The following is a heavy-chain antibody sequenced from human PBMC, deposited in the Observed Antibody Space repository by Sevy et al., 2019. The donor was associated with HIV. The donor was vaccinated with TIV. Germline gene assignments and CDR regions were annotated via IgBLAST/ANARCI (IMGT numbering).Heavy chain of an antibody. V-gene: IGHV3-23*01. CDR2: ITTGSDT. D-gene: IGHD3-16*01. CDR3: AKNLGGAGAFDI. J-gene: IGHJ3*02. CDR1: GFIFSSSA. Sequence: GGSLRLSCAASGFIFSSSAMSWVRQAPGKGLEWVSVITTGSDTYYADSVKGRFTISSDNSKSTLYLQMNSLRVEDTALYYCAKNLGGAGAFDIWGQGTMVTVSS.